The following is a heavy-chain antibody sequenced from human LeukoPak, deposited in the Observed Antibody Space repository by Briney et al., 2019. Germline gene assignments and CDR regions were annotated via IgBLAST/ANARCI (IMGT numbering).Heavy chain of an antibody. CDR3: ALGSVPATYYYYYMDV. D-gene: IGHD2-2*01. CDR2: IYYSGST. V-gene: IGHV4-59*01. CDR1: GGSISSYY. Sequence: SETLSLTCTVSGGSISSYYWSWIRQPPGKGLEWIGYIYYSGSTNYNPSLKSRVTISVDTSKNQFSLKLCSVTAADTAVYYCALGSVPATYYYYYMDVWGKGTTVTVSS. J-gene: IGHJ6*03.